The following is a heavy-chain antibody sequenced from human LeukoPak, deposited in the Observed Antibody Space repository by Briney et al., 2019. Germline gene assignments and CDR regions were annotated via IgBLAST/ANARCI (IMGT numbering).Heavy chain of an antibody. Sequence: PSETLSLTCTVSGGSISSYYWSWIRQPAGKGLEWIGRIYTSGSTNYNPSLKSRVTMSVDTSKNQFSLKLSSVTAADTAVYHCARDRSSSSWYPYYFDYWGQGTLVTVSS. D-gene: IGHD6-13*01. CDR1: GGSISSYY. V-gene: IGHV4-4*07. CDR2: IYTSGST. CDR3: ARDRSSSSWYPYYFDY. J-gene: IGHJ4*02.